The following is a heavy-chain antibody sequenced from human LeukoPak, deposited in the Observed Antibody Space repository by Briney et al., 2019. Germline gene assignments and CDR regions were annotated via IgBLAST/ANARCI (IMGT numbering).Heavy chain of an antibody. J-gene: IGHJ4*02. V-gene: IGHV3-23*01. D-gene: IGHD3-9*01. CDR2: ISGSGGST. CDR1: GFTFSSYS. CDR3: AKDQGLRYFDWLFL. Sequence: PGGSLRLSCAASGFTFSSYSMNWVRQAPGKGLEWVSAISGSGGSTYYADSVKGRFTISRDNSKNTLYLQMNSLRAEDTAVYYCAKDQGLRYFDWLFLGGQGTLVTVSS.